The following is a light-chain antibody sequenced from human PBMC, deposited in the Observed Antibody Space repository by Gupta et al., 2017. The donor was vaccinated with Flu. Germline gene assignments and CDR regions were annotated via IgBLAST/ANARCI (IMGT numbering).Light chain of an antibody. CDR3: KQHDSYPLT. V-gene: IGKV1-8*01. CDR1: QGISND. J-gene: IGKJ4*01. CDR2: AAS. Sequence: AIRITQPPSSFSASTGDRVTITRRASQGISNDLAWYQQKPRKAPRLLIYAASTLPSGVPSGFSGSGSGTDFTLTINSLQSEDFATYSCKQHDSYPLTFGGGTKVEIK.